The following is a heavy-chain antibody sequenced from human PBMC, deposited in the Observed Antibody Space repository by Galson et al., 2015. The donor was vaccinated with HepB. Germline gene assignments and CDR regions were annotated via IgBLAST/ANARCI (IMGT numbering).Heavy chain of an antibody. CDR3: ARDSSGDYYYYGMDV. CDR2: INPNSGGT. J-gene: IGHJ6*02. D-gene: IGHD6-19*01. CDR1: GYTFTGYY. Sequence: SVKVSCKASGYTFTGYYMHWVRQAPGQGLEWMGWINPNSGGTNYAQKFQGWVTMTRDTSISTAYMELSRLRSDDTAVYYCARDSSGDYYYYGMDVWGQGTTVTVSS. V-gene: IGHV1-2*04.